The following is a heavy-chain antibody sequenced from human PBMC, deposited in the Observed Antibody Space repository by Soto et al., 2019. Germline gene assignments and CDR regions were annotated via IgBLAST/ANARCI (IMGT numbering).Heavy chain of an antibody. D-gene: IGHD2-2*01. CDR2: IYYSGST. J-gene: IGHJ4*02. CDR1: GGSISSGGYY. V-gene: IGHV4-31*03. Sequence: SETLSLTCTVPGGSISSGGYYWSWIRQHPGKGLEWIGYIYYSGSTYYNPSLKSRVTISVDTSKNQFSLKLSSVTAADTAVYYCARALADIVVVPAAIGYFDYWGQGTLVTVSS. CDR3: ARALADIVVVPAAIGYFDY.